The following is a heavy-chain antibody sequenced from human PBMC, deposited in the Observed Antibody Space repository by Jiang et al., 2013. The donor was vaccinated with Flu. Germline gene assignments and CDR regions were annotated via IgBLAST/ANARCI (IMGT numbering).Heavy chain of an antibody. J-gene: IGHJ4*02. Sequence: GLVQLGGSLRLSCVASGFSFSNYAMSWVRQAPGKGLEWVSSISGSGGSTDYADSVKGRFSVSRDNSKNTLYLQRNGLRVEDTAVYYCAKGVHSSTWYYFDNWGQGTLVTVSS. CDR3: AKGVHSSTWYYFDN. D-gene: IGHD6-13*01. CDR1: GFSFSNYA. V-gene: IGHV3-23*01. CDR2: ISGSGGST.